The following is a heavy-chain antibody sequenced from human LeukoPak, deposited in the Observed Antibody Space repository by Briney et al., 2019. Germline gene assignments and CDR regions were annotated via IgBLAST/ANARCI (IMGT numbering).Heavy chain of an antibody. V-gene: IGHV3-33*01. CDR3: ARDPSGSGWSLNN. J-gene: IGHJ1*01. CDR1: GFNFGSDA. Sequence: GGSLRLSCTASGFNFGSDAMHWVRQAPGKGLEWVAFIWYDGSNDHYADSVKGRFTISRDNSKNTVCLQMNSLRVEGTAVYYCARDPSGSGWSLNNWGQGTLVTVSS. D-gene: IGHD6-19*01. CDR2: IWYDGSND.